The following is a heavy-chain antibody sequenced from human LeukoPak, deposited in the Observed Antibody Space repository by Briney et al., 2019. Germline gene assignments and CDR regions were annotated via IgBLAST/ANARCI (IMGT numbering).Heavy chain of an antibody. Sequence: GGSLRLSCAASGFAFNSYSMNWVRQAPGKGLEWVSYISSSSSTIYYADSVKGRFTISRDNAKNSLYLQMNSLSADDTAVYYCAGGASEYSSSGDFACWGQGTLVTVSS. CDR1: GFAFNSYS. D-gene: IGHD6-6*01. J-gene: IGHJ4*02. CDR2: ISSSSSTI. V-gene: IGHV3-48*01. CDR3: AGGASEYSSSGDFAC.